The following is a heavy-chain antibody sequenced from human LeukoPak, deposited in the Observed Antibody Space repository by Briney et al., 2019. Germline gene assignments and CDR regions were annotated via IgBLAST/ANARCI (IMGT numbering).Heavy chain of an antibody. Sequence: GGSLRLSCTVSGFTFSSYWMSWVRQAPGKGLEWVANIKQDGSEKYYVDSVKGRFTISRDNAKNSLYLQMNSLRAEDTAVYYCARWPPRRDGDFDYWGQGTLVTVSS. D-gene: IGHD2-21*02. CDR2: IKQDGSEK. J-gene: IGHJ4*02. CDR3: ARWPPRRDGDFDY. V-gene: IGHV3-7*01. CDR1: GFTFSSYW.